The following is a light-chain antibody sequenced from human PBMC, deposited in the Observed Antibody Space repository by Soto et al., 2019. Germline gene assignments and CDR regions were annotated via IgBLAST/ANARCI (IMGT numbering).Light chain of an antibody. V-gene: IGKV1-5*03. CDR3: QHYNSYSEA. CDR1: QTISSW. Sequence: DIHMTQSPSSLSVSVGDRVTITCRASQTISSWLAWYQQKPGKAPKLLIYKASTLKSGVPSRFSGSGSGTEFTLTISSPQPDDFATYYCQHYNSYSEAFGQGTKVDIK. J-gene: IGKJ1*01. CDR2: KAS.